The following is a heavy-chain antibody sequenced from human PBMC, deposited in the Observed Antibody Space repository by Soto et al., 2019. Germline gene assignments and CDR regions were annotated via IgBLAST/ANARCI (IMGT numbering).Heavy chain of an antibody. V-gene: IGHV1-46*01. D-gene: IGHD2-21*01. Sequence: QAHLVQSGAEVREPGASVKVSCRTSGYTFINYYIHWVRQAPGHGLEWMAIINPMSGATNYAQKFQGRITLTMDTSTTTVYMEVSSLSSEDTAVYYCARVLAAGDLWGQGTLVTVSS. J-gene: IGHJ4*02. CDR3: ARVLAAGDL. CDR1: GYTFINYY. CDR2: INPMSGAT.